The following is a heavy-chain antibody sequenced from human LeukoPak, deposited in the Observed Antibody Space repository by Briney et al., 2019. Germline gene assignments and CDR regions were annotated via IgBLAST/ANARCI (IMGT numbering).Heavy chain of an antibody. V-gene: IGHV3-53*01. CDR2: IYFGGTT. J-gene: IGHJ4*02. Sequence: GGSLRLSCAASGFTVSSNYMTWVRQAPGQGLEWVSVIYFGGTTYYADSVKGRFTISRDNSRNTVYLQMNSLRVEDTAVYYCARGDGVYVYWGQGTLVTVSS. CDR1: GFTVSSNY. CDR3: ARGDGVYVY. D-gene: IGHD5/OR15-5a*01.